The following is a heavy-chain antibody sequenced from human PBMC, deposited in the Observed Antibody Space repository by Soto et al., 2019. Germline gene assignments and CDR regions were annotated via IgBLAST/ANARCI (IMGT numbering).Heavy chain of an antibody. V-gene: IGHV6-1*01. D-gene: IGHD6-19*01. CDR1: GDSVSSTSAA. CDR3: ARGSYYSGWV. Sequence: SQTLSLTCAISGDSVSSTSAAWSWIRQSPSRGLEWLGRTYYRSKWYSDYAVSVKSRITINPDTSKNQFSLQLNSVTPEDTAVYYCARGSYYSGWVWGPAPLVSVSS. CDR2: TYYRSKWYS. J-gene: IGHJ4*02.